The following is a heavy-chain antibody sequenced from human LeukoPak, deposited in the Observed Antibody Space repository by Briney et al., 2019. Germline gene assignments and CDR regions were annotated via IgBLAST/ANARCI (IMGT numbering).Heavy chain of an antibody. CDR2: IYSGGST. CDR3: AKALYYYDSSGYYYDY. Sequence: GGSLRLSCAASGFTFSNAWMSWVRQAPGKGLEWVSVIYSGGSTYYADSVKGRFTISRDNSKNTLSLQMNSLRAEDTAVYYCAKALYYYDSSGYYYDYWGQGTLVTVSS. J-gene: IGHJ4*02. D-gene: IGHD3-22*01. CDR1: GFTFSNAW. V-gene: IGHV3-53*01.